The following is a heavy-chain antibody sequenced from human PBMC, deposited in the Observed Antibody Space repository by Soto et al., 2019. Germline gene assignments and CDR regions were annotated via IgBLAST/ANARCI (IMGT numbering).Heavy chain of an antibody. Sequence: QVQLVESGGGVVQPGRSRRLSCAASGFTFSSYGMHWVRQAPGKGLEWVAVIWYDGSNKYYADSVKGRFTISRDNSKNTLYLQMNSLRAEDTAVYYCARDSYCSGGSCYSRNYYYYYIDVWGKGTTVTVSS. CDR3: ARDSYCSGGSCYSRNYYYYYIDV. J-gene: IGHJ6*03. D-gene: IGHD2-15*01. V-gene: IGHV3-33*01. CDR2: IWYDGSNK. CDR1: GFTFSSYG.